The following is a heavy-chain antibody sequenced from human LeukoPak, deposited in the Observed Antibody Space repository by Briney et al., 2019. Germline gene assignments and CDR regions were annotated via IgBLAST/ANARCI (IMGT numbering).Heavy chain of an antibody. CDR2: IYYSGST. V-gene: IGHV4-61*01. CDR1: GGSISSGSYY. J-gene: IGHJ4*02. D-gene: IGHD3-10*01. CDR3: ARGSGSYRFDY. Sequence: SETLSLTCTVSGGSISSGSYYWSWIRQPPGKGPEWIGYIYYSGSTNYNPSLKSRVTISVDTSKNQFSLKLSSVTAADTAVYHCARGSGSYRFDYWGQGTLVTVSS.